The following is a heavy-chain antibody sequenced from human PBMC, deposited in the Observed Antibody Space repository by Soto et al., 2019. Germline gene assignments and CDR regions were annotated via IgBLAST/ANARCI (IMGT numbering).Heavy chain of an antibody. D-gene: IGHD3-10*01. V-gene: IGHV4-59*01. CDR1: GGSISSYY. CDR2: IYYSGST. Sequence: QVQLQESGPGLVKPSETLSLTCTVSGGSISSYYWSWIRQPPGKGLEWIGYIYYSGSTNYNPSLKSRFTISVDTSKNQFSLKLSSVTAADTAVYYCARGIDYYGSGVNDAFDIWGQGTMVTVSS. CDR3: ARGIDYYGSGVNDAFDI. J-gene: IGHJ3*02.